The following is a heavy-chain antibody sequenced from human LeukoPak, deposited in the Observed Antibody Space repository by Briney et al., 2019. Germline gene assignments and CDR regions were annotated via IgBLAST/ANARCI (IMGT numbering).Heavy chain of an antibody. Sequence: ASVTVSFTASGYTFIVYYMHWVRQAPGQGLEWMGWIDPYSGGTHFAQRFQGRVSITLDTSISTAYMELTRLTSDDTAVYYCARDGVAGSSDAFDIWGQGTMVTVSA. CDR2: IDPYSGGT. D-gene: IGHD6-19*01. J-gene: IGHJ3*02. CDR1: GYTFIVYY. V-gene: IGHV1-2*02. CDR3: ARDGVAGSSDAFDI.